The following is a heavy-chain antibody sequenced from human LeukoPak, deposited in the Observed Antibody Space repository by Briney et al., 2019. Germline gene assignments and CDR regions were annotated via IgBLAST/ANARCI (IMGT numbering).Heavy chain of an antibody. Sequence: GGSLRLSCAASGFTFDDYGMHWVGQVQGKALDGFSSISWNSATIDYVDSVKGRFTISRDNAENSLYLQMNSLRVDDSALYCCVRDLCRGGCHDFGLWGQGTLVTVSS. V-gene: IGHV3-9*01. CDR3: VRDLCRGGCHDFGL. CDR2: ISWNSATI. CDR1: GFTFDDYG. J-gene: IGHJ4*02. D-gene: IGHD2-15*01.